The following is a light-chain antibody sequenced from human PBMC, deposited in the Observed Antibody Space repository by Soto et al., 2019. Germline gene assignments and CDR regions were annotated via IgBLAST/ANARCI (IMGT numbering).Light chain of an antibody. CDR1: QTISTY. Sequence: DIQITQSPSSLSASVGDRDTITCRASQTISTYLNWYRQRPGKAPNLLMYAASSLQSGVPSMFSGSGSGTDFTLTISSLQPEDFATYYCQQSYSTPFTFGGGTKVDIK. J-gene: IGKJ4*01. CDR2: AAS. CDR3: QQSYSTPFT. V-gene: IGKV1-39*01.